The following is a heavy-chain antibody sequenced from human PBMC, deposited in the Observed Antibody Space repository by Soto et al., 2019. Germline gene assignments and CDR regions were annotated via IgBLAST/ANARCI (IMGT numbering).Heavy chain of an antibody. J-gene: IGHJ3*02. CDR3: ARDSSITMLVEASFDI. CDR2: IIPIFGTA. D-gene: IGHD3-22*01. Sequence: QVQLVQSGAEVKKPGSWVKVSCKASGGTFSSYAISWVRQAPGQGLEWMGGIIPIFGTANYAQKCQGRVTITADESTSTAYMELSSLRSEDTALYYCARDSSITMLVEASFDIWGQGTMVTVSS. V-gene: IGHV1-69*12. CDR1: GGTFSSYA.